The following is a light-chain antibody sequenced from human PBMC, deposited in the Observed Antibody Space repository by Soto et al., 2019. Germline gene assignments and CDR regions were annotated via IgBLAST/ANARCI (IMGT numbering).Light chain of an antibody. CDR1: QSVSSN. CDR3: QQYHNWPRMYT. Sequence: EIVMTQSPATLSVSPGERATLSCRASQSVSSNLAWYQQKPGQAPRLLIYGASTRATGIPARFSGSGSGTEFTLTISSLQSEDFAVYYCQQYHNWPRMYTFGQGTKLEIK. CDR2: GAS. V-gene: IGKV3-15*01. J-gene: IGKJ2*01.